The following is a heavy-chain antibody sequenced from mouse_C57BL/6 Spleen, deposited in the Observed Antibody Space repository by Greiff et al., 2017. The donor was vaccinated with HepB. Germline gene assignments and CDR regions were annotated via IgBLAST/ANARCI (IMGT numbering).Heavy chain of an antibody. J-gene: IGHJ3*01. CDR3: AGEINYGSSPERFAY. Sequence: VQLQQSGPELVKPGASVKISCKASGYSFTGYYMHWVKQSHGNILDWIGYIYPYNGVSSYNQKFKGKATLTVDKSSSTAYMELRSLTSEDSAVYYWAGEINYGSSPERFAYWGQGTLVTVSA. D-gene: IGHD1-1*01. CDR2: IYPYNGVS. CDR1: GYSFTGYY. V-gene: IGHV1-31*01.